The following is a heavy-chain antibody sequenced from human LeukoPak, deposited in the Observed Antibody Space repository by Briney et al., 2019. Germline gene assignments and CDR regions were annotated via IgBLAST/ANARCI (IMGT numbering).Heavy chain of an antibody. CDR2: IYYSGST. D-gene: IGHD3-10*01. V-gene: IGHV4-59*01. CDR1: GGSFSGYY. CDR3: ASSSGSYPLDY. J-gene: IGHJ4*02. Sequence: KPSETLSLTCAVYGGSFSGYYWSWIRQPPGKGLEWIGYIYYSGSTNYNPSLKSRVTISVDTSKNQFSLKLSSVTAADTAVYYCASSSGSYPLDYWGQGTLVTVSS.